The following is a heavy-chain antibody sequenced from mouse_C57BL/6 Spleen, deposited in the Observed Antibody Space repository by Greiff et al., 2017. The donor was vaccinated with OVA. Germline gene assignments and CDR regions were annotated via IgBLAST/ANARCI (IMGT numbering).Heavy chain of an antibody. Sequence: VHVKQSGAELVRPGASVKLSCTASGFNIKDYYMHWVKQRPEQGLEWIGRIDPEDGDTEYAPKFQGKATMTADTSSNTAYLQLSSLTSEDTAVYYCTTFDYYGSSYDAMDYWGQGTSVTVSS. D-gene: IGHD1-1*01. V-gene: IGHV14-1*01. CDR2: IDPEDGDT. CDR3: TTFDYYGSSYDAMDY. J-gene: IGHJ4*01. CDR1: GFNIKDYY.